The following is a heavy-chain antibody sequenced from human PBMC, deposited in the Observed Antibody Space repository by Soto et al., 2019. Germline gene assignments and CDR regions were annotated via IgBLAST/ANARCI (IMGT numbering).Heavy chain of an antibody. CDR3: ARERTVTSTHFDY. D-gene: IGHD4-17*01. V-gene: IGHV3-48*01. J-gene: IGHJ4*02. Sequence: PGGSLRLSCAASGFTFSSYSMNWVRQAPGKGLEWVSYISSSSSTIYYADSVKGRFTISRDNAKNSLYLQMNSLRAEDTAVYYCARERTVTSTHFDYWGQGTLVTVSS. CDR2: ISSSSSTI. CDR1: GFTFSSYS.